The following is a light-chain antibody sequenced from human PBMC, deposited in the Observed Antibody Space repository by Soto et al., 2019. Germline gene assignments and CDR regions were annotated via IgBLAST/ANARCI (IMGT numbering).Light chain of an antibody. J-gene: IGKJ5*01. V-gene: IGKV1-17*02. CDR1: QGIRND. CDR3: QQSLTMPIT. Sequence: DIHLTQPPSTLSASVGDRVTITCLASQGIRNDLGWYQQKPGKAPKLLIRSASTLQRGVPSRFSGSGSRTEFTLTIADLQPDDFGTYYCQQSLTMPITFGHGTRLEIK. CDR2: SAS.